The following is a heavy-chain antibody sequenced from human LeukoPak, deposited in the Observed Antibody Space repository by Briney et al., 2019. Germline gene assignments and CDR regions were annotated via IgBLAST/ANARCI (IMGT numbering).Heavy chain of an antibody. D-gene: IGHD6-6*01. V-gene: IGHV3-33*06. CDR2: IWYDGSNK. CDR3: AKDLFSSLNYMDV. Sequence: GGSLRLSCAASGFTFSSYGLHWVRQAPGKGLEWVAVIWYDGSNKYYADSVKGRFTISRDNSKNTLYLQMNSLRAEDTAVYYCAKDLFSSLNYMDVWGKGTTVTVSS. J-gene: IGHJ6*03. CDR1: GFTFSSYG.